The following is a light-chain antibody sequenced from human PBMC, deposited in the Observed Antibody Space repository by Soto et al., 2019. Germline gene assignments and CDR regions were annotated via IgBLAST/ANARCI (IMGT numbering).Light chain of an antibody. CDR2: GTS. J-gene: IGKJ5*01. CDR3: QQYGSPPIT. V-gene: IGKV3-20*01. Sequence: EVVMTQSPATLSVSPGERSTLSCRSSQSVSSTYLAWYQQQPGQAPGLLMSGTSNRATGTPDRFSGSGSGTDFTLTISRLEPEDFAVYYCQQYGSPPITFGQGTRLEIK. CDR1: QSVSSTY.